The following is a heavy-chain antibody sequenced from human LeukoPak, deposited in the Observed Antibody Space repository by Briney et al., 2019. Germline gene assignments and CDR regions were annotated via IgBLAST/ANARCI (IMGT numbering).Heavy chain of an antibody. CDR3: ARVSGPSSF. Sequence: PGESLRLSCAASGFTFSTYWMYWFRQAPGKGLVWVSRISSDGTTTHYAGSVKGRFTISRDNAKNTVYLQMNSLRVEDTAVYYCARVSGPSSFWGQGTLVTVSS. CDR2: ISSDGTTT. V-gene: IGHV3-74*01. CDR1: GFTFSTYW. D-gene: IGHD6-25*01. J-gene: IGHJ1*01.